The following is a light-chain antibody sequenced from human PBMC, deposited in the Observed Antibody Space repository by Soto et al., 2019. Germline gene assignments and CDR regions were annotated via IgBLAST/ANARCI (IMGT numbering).Light chain of an antibody. CDR3: SSYTSDNRDYV. CDR2: EVN. CDR1: SSDVGAYTS. V-gene: IGLV2-14*01. J-gene: IGLJ1*01. Sequence: QSALTQPASVSGSPGQSITISCTGTSSDVGAYTSVSWYQHHPGKAPKVIIYEVNKRPSGISNRFSGSKSVNMASLTISGLQPDDEAHYYCSSYTSDNRDYVFGTGTKVTVL.